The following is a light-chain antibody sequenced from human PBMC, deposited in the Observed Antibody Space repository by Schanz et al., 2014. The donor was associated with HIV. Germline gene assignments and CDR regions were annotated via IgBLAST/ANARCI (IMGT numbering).Light chain of an antibody. V-gene: IGLV2-14*03. Sequence: QSALTQPASVSGSLGQSITISCTGTSGDDGRYYYASWYQQHPGQAPKLLIYDVTYRPSGISNRFSGSKSGYTASLTISGLQADDEADYYCSSYTTSSTLVFGGGTKLTVL. CDR1: SGDDGRYYY. J-gene: IGLJ2*01. CDR3: SSYTTSSTLV. CDR2: DVT.